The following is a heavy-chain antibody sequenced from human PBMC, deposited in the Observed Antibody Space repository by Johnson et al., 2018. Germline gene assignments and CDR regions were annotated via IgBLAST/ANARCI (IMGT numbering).Heavy chain of an antibody. Sequence: VQLVESGGGLVQPGGSLRLSCAASGFTFRISWMSWVRQAPGKVLEWVANIKQDASEQYYVDSMKGRFIISRDNAKNSLYLQMNSLRPEDTAIYYCARGGGTVTTSPGDAFDIWGQGTMVTVSS. V-gene: IGHV3-7*01. CDR2: IKQDASEQ. CDR3: ARGGGTVTTSPGDAFDI. J-gene: IGHJ3*02. D-gene: IGHD4-11*01. CDR1: GFTFRISW.